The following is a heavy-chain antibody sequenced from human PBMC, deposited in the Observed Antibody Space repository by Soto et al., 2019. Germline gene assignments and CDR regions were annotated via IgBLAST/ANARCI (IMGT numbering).Heavy chain of an antibody. V-gene: IGHV3-21*01. CDR2: VSRSSDYI. Sequence: EVLLVESGGGLVKPGGSLRLSCAASGFTFSSYAMNWVRQAPGKGLEWVSSVSRSSDYIYYADSVKGRFTISRDNAKNSLYLPMNCLRAEDTAVYDCARVARISVVGDFDYWGQGTLVIVSS. CDR1: GFTFSSYA. D-gene: IGHD2-21*01. J-gene: IGHJ4*02. CDR3: ARVARISVVGDFDY.